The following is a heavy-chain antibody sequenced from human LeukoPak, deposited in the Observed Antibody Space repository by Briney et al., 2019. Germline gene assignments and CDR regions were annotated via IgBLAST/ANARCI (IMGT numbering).Heavy chain of an antibody. CDR1: GGSISSSSYY. CDR3: ARDLYYDILPYYYMDV. Sequence: PSETLSLTCTVSGGSISSSSYYWGWIRQPPGKGLEWIGSIYYSGSTYYNPSLKSRVTISVDTSKNQFSLKLSSVTAADTAVYYCARDLYYDILPYYYMDVWGKGTTVTVSS. CDR2: IYYSGST. V-gene: IGHV4-39*07. J-gene: IGHJ6*03. D-gene: IGHD3-9*01.